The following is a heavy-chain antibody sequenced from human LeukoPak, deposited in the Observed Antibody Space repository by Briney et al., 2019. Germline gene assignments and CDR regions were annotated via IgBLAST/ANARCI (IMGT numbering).Heavy chain of an antibody. CDR2: IIPIFGTA. D-gene: IGHD3-3*01. V-gene: IGHV1-69*05. CDR1: GYTFTSYD. Sequence: SVKVSCKASGYTFTSYDISWVRQAPGQGLEWMGRIIPIFGTANYAQKFQGRVTITTDESTSTAYMELSSLRSEDTAVYYCARERFTIFGVVIRYNWFDPWGQGTLVTVSS. J-gene: IGHJ5*02. CDR3: ARERFTIFGVVIRYNWFDP.